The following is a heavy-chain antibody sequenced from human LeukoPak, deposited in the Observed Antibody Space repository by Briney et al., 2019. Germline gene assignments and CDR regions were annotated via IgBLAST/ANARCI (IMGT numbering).Heavy chain of an antibody. V-gene: IGHV4-59*08. J-gene: IGHJ4*02. CDR3: ASAYGSGSYGIDY. CDR1: GGSISSYY. D-gene: IGHD3-10*01. CDR2: IYYSGST. Sequence: PSETLSLTCTVSGGSISSYYWSWIRQPPGKGLEWIGYIYYSGSTNYNPSLKSRVTISVDTSKNQFSLKLSSVTAADTAVYYCASAYGSGSYGIDYWGQGTLVTVSS.